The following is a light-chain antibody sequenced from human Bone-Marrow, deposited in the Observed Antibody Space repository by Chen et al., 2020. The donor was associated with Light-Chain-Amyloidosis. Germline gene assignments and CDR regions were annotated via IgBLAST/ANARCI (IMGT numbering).Light chain of an antibody. CDR3: QSADSSGTYEVI. J-gene: IGLJ2*01. V-gene: IGLV3-25*03. Sequence: SYELTQPPPASLSPGQTARITCSGDDLPTKYAYCYQQKPGQAPVLVIHRDTERPSGISERFSGSSSGTTATLTISGVQAEDEADYHCQSADSSGTYEVIFGGGTKLTVL. CDR1: DLPTKY. CDR2: RDT.